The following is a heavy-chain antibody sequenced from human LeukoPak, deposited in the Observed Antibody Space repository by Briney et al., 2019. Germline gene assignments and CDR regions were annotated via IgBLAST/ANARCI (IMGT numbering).Heavy chain of an antibody. V-gene: IGHV3-21*01. J-gene: IGHJ5*02. CDR2: ISSSRNYI. CDR1: AFTFSSYS. Sequence: GGSLRLPCAASAFTFSSYSMNWVRQAPGKGLEWVSSISSSRNYIYYADSVKGRFTISRDNAKNSVYLQMNSLRAEDTAVYYCARGDLAVGSWFDPWGQGTLVTVSS. CDR3: ARGDLAVGSWFDP. D-gene: IGHD6-13*01.